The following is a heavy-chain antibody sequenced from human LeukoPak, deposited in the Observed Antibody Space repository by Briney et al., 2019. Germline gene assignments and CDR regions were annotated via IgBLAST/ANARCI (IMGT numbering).Heavy chain of an antibody. D-gene: IGHD3-22*01. CDR1: GYTFTGYY. Sequence: ASVKVSCKASGYTFTGYYMHWVRQAPGRGLEWMEWINPNSGGTNYAQKFQGRVTMTRDTSISTAYMELSRLRSDDTAVYYCARMSRWSASSGYYDDGDYWGQGTLVTVSS. V-gene: IGHV1-2*02. CDR2: INPNSGGT. J-gene: IGHJ4*02. CDR3: ARMSRWSASSGYYDDGDY.